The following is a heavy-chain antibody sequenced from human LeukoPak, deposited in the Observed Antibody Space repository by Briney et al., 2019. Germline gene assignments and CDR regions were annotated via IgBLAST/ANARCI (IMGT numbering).Heavy chain of an antibody. D-gene: IGHD3-22*01. J-gene: IGHJ4*02. CDR2: IIPIFGTA. CDR1: GGTFSSYA. CDR3: ARRYYYDSSGYYYVY. Sequence: SVKVSCKASGGTFSSYAISWVRQAPGQGLEWMGGIIPIFGTANYAQEFQGRVTITADESTSTAYMELGSLRSEDTAVYYCARRYYYDSSGYYYVYWGQGTLVTVSS. V-gene: IGHV1-69*13.